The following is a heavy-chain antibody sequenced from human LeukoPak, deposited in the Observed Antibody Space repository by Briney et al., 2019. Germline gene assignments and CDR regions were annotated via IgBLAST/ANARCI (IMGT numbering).Heavy chain of an antibody. CDR1: GFSFSTYG. Sequence: PGGSLRLSCAASGFSFSTYGMHWVRQAPGKGLEWVAFIWYDGTNKYYGDSVKGRFTISRDNSKNTLYLQMNGLRADDTAVYYCAKGVGSTGSYFDYWGQGTLVTVSS. V-gene: IGHV3-30*02. D-gene: IGHD1-26*01. CDR3: AKGVGSTGSYFDY. CDR2: IWYDGTNK. J-gene: IGHJ4*02.